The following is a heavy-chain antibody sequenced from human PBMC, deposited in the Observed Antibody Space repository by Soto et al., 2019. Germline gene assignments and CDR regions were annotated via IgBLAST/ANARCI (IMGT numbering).Heavy chain of an antibody. V-gene: IGHV4-30-2*01. Sequence: QLQLQESGSGLVKPSQTLSLTCAVSGGSISSGGYSWSWIRQPPGKGLKYIGYIYHSGSTYYNPSLKSRVTISVDRSKNQFSLKLSSVTTADTAVYYCARVRSGWVIDYWGQGTRVTVSS. D-gene: IGHD6-19*01. CDR1: GGSISSGGYS. CDR3: ARVRSGWVIDY. CDR2: IYHSGST. J-gene: IGHJ4*02.